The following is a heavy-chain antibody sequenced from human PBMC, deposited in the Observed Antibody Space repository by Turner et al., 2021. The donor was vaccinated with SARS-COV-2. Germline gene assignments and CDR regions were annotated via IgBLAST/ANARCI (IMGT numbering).Heavy chain of an antibody. CDR2: ISYDGSNK. V-gene: IGHV3-30*18. D-gene: IGHD2-15*01. CDR3: AKDLGRYCSGGSCYSGYFDY. J-gene: IGHJ4*02. CDR1: GFPLSSYG. Sequence: QVQLAESGGGVVQPGRSLRLSCAAPGFPLSSYGMHWVRQAPGKGLEWVAVISYDGSNKYYADSVKGRFTISRDNSKNTLYLQMNSLRAEDTAVYYCAKDLGRYCSGGSCYSGYFDYWGQGTLVTVSS.